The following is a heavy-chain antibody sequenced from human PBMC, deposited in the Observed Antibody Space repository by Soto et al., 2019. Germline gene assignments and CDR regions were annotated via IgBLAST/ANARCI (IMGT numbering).Heavy chain of an antibody. CDR2: IHYSGSI. CDR3: AREDDGGDRDYYGLDV. CDR1: VCSISYEYYH. V-gene: IGHV4-30-4*08. Sequence: SERLSITCTVCVCSISYEYYHWTWIRQSPGKGLEWIGYIHYSGSIIYNPSFKSRVTISVDTSKNQFSLQLSSVTAADTAVYFCAREDDGGDRDYYGLDVWGQGTTVTVSS. J-gene: IGHJ6*02. D-gene: IGHD2-21*02.